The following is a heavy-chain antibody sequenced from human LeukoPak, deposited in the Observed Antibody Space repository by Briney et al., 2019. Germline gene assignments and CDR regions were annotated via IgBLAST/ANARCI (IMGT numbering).Heavy chain of an antibody. Sequence: GGSLRLSCAASGFTFSSYEMNWVRQAPGKGLEWVSYISSSGSTIYYADSVKGRFTISRDNAKNSLYLEMNSLRAEDTAVYYCAREIVSAVAGNFDYWGQGTLVTVSS. CDR2: ISSSGSTI. V-gene: IGHV3-48*03. CDR3: AREIVSAVAGNFDY. D-gene: IGHD6-19*01. CDR1: GFTFSSYE. J-gene: IGHJ4*02.